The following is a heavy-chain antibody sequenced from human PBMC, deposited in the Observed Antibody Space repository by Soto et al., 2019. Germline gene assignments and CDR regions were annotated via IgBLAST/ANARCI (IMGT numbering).Heavy chain of an antibody. CDR1: GFTFSDHY. Sequence: EVQLVESGGGLVQPGGSLRLSCAASGFTFSDHYMDWVRQAPGKGLEWVGRTRNKANSYTTEYAASVKGRFTISRDDSKNSLYLQMNSLNTEDTAVYYCARARKALGEYYFDYWGQGTLVTVSS. D-gene: IGHD3-16*02. J-gene: IGHJ4*02. CDR3: ARARKALGEYYFDY. V-gene: IGHV3-72*01. CDR2: TRNKANSYTT.